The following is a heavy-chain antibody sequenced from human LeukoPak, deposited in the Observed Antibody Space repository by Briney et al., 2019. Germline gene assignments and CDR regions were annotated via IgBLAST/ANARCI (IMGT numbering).Heavy chain of an antibody. J-gene: IGHJ4*02. CDR1: GFTFSSYA. V-gene: IGHV3-64*01. CDR3: ARSIEGSGSLDY. CDR2: ISSNGGST. Sequence: GGFLRLSCAASGFTFSSYAMHWVRQAPGKGLEYVSAISSNGGSTYYANSVKGRFTISRDNSKNTLYLQMGSLRAEDMAVYYCARSIEGSGSLDYWGQGTLVTVSS. D-gene: IGHD3-10*01.